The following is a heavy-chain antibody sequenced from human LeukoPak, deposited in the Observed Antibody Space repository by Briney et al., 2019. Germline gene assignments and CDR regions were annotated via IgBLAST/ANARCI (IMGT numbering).Heavy chain of an antibody. Sequence: SETLSLTCAVYGGSFSGYYWSWIRQPPGKGLEWIGEINHSGSTNYNPSLKNRVTISVDTSKNQFSLKLSSVTAADTAVYYCARGDYGARNWFDPWGQGTLVTVSS. J-gene: IGHJ5*02. CDR1: GGSFSGYY. D-gene: IGHD4-17*01. CDR3: ARGDYGARNWFDP. CDR2: INHSGST. V-gene: IGHV4-34*01.